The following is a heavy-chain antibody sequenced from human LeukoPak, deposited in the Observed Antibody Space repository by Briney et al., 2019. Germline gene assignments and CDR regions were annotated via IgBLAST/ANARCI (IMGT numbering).Heavy chain of an antibody. Sequence: GGSLRLSCAASGFTFSSYAMSWVRQAPGKGLEWVSAISGSGGSTYYADSVKGRFTISRDNSKNTLYLQLNSLRAEDTAVYYCAKYYYDSSGYYPYYFDYWGQGTLVTVSS. V-gene: IGHV3-23*01. D-gene: IGHD3-22*01. CDR2: ISGSGGST. J-gene: IGHJ4*02. CDR1: GFTFSSYA. CDR3: AKYYYDSSGYYPYYFDY.